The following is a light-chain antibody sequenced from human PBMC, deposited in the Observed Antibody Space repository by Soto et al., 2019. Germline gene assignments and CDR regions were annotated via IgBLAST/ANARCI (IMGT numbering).Light chain of an antibody. CDR2: MSS. CDR3: QQYDTYPWT. V-gene: IGKV1-5*03. J-gene: IGKJ1*01. Sequence: DIQVTQSPSTLSASVGDRVTITCRASQNVNHWLAWYQQKSGRAPKLLIHMSSRLESGVPSRFSGSESGTEFTLTISSLQPDDFGSYYCQQYDTYPWTFGQGTRVEIK. CDR1: QNVNHW.